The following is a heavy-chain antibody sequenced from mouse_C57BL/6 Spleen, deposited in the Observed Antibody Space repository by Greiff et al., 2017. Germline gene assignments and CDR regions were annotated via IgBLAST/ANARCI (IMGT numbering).Heavy chain of an antibody. J-gene: IGHJ2*01. Sequence: VQLQQSGPELVKPGASVKISCKASGYSFTDYSMHWVKQSHGRSLEWIGVINPNYGTTSYNQKFKGKATLTVDQSSSTAYMQLNSLTSEDSAVYYCARSYGPPYFDYWGQGTPLTVSA. D-gene: IGHD1-1*01. CDR1: GYSFTDYS. CDR3: ARSYGPPYFDY. V-gene: IGHV1-39*01. CDR2: INPNYGTT.